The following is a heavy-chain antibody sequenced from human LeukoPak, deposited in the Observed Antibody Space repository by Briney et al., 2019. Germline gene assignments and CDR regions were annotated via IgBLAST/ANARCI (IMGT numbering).Heavy chain of an antibody. V-gene: IGHV3-74*01. J-gene: IGHJ6*02. CDR1: GFTFSSYW. CDR2: LNSGGSTT. Sequence: GGSLRLSCAASGFTFSSYWMHWVRQAPGKGLVWVSRLNSGGSTTSYADSVKGRFTISRDNAKNTLYVQMNSLRDEDTAVYYCARGYYGMDVWGQGTTVTVSS. CDR3: ARGYYGMDV.